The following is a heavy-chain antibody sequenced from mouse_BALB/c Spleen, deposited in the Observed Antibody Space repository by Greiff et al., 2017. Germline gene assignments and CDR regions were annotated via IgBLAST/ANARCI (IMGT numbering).Heavy chain of an antibody. CDR3: ARDRDYDEGFAY. D-gene: IGHD2-4*01. CDR2: IWAGGST. V-gene: IGHV2-9*02. Sequence: QVQLKQSGPGLVAPSQSLSITCTVSGFSLTSYGVHWVRQPPGKGLEWLGVIWAGGSTNYNSALMSRLSISKDNSKSQVFLKMNSLQTDDTAMYYCARDRDYDEGFAYGGQGTLVTVSA. CDR1: GFSLTSYG. J-gene: IGHJ3*01.